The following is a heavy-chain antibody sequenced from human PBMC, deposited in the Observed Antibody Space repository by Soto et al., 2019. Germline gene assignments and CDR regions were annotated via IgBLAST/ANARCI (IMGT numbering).Heavy chain of an antibody. V-gene: IGHV4-4*07. CDR3: ARDIGSYAYGEGY. CDR1: GGSINSYW. CDR2: VYSSGTT. J-gene: IGHJ4*02. Sequence: SETLSLTCSVSGGSINSYWWSWVRQPAGKGLEWIGRVYSSGTTDYNPSLNSRATLSVETSKNQFSLKLSSVTAADTAVYYCARDIGSYAYGEGYWGQGIQVTVS. D-gene: IGHD3-10*01.